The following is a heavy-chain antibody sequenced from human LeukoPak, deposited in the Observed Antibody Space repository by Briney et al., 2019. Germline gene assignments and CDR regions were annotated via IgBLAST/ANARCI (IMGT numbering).Heavy chain of an antibody. CDR1: RFTFSTYA. D-gene: IGHD1-26*01. J-gene: IGHJ4*02. CDR2: ISDSGGST. CDR3: AKGTGSHDY. V-gene: IGHV3-23*01. Sequence: GGSLRLSCAASRFTFSTYAMSWVRQAPGKGLEWVSTISDSGGSTYYTDSVKGRFTISRDNSKNTLYLQMNSLRAEDTAVYYCAKGTGSHDYWGQGTLVIVSS.